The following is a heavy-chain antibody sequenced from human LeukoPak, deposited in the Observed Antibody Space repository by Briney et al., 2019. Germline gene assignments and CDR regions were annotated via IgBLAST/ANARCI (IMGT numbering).Heavy chain of an antibody. J-gene: IGHJ4*02. D-gene: IGHD6-19*01. CDR1: GYTFTSYD. V-gene: IGHV1-8*01. Sequence: VASVKVSCKASGYTFTSYDINWVRQATGQGLEWMGWINPNSGNTGYAQKFQGRVTMTRNTSISTAYMELSSLRSEDTAVYYCARGDRYSSGWYSYWGQGTLVTVSS. CDR3: ARGDRYSSGWYSY. CDR2: INPNSGNT.